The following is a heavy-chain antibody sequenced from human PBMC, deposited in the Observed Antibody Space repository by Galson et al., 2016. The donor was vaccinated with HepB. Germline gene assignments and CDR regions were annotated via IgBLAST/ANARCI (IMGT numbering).Heavy chain of an antibody. CDR3: ARTYYYDSRGPRHFYHMDV. CDR1: SGSISSDY. V-gene: IGHV4-59*01. J-gene: IGHJ6*03. CDR2: IYYSGST. Sequence: SETLSLTRTVSSGSISSDYWSWIRQPPGKGLEWIGYIYYSGSTNYNPSLKSRVTISVDTSTNQLSLKLSSVTAADTAMYYCARTYYYDSRGPRHFYHMDVWGKGTTVSVSS. D-gene: IGHD3-22*01.